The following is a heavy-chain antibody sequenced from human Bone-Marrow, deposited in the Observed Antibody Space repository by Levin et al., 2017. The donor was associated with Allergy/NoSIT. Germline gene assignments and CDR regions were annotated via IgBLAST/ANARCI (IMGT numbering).Heavy chain of an antibody. CDR3: ARGRGYQLHFDY. D-gene: IGHD2-2*01. J-gene: IGHJ4*02. Sequence: SETLSLTCAVYGGSFSGYYWSWIRQPPGKGLEWIGEINHSGSTNYNPSLKSRVTISVDTSKNQFSLKLSSVTAADTAVYYCARGRGYQLHFDYWGQGTLVTVSS. CDR1: GGSFSGYY. CDR2: INHSGST. V-gene: IGHV4-34*01.